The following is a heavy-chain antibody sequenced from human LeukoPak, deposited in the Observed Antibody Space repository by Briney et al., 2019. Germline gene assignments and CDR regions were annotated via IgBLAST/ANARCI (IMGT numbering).Heavy chain of an antibody. CDR1: GYSINTGSY. D-gene: IGHD1-1*01. J-gene: IGHJ4*02. CDR3: ARRLPSTAFDN. Sequence: SETVSLTCAVSGYSINTGSYWGWIRQPPGKGLEWIGHIYHIGTTQYNPSLSSRVSMSVDTSKNHFSLTLTSVTAADTAIYYCARRLPSTAFDNWGQGALVTVSS. V-gene: IGHV4-38-2*01. CDR2: IYHIGTT.